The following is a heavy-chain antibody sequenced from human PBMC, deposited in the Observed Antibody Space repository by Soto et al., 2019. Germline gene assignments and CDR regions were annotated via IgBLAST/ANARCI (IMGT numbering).Heavy chain of an antibody. CDR1: GFTFSSYG. V-gene: IGHV3-30*18. Sequence: QVQLVESGGGVVQPGRSLRLSCAASGFTFSSYGMHWVRQAPGKGLEWVAVISYDGSNKYYADSVKGRFTISRDNSKNTLYLRMNSRRAEDTAVYYCAKDKGIVGATPHYWGQGTLVTVSS. J-gene: IGHJ4*02. D-gene: IGHD1-26*01. CDR2: ISYDGSNK. CDR3: AKDKGIVGATPHY.